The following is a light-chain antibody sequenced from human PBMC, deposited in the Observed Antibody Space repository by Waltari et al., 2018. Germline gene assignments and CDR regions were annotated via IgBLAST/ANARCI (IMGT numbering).Light chain of an antibody. CDR1: QSVGSE. CDR2: GAS. CDR3: QQYDKWPLT. V-gene: IGKV3-15*01. J-gene: IGKJ4*01. Sequence: ETVMTQSPATLSVSPGERVTLSCRASQSVGSELAWYQHKFGQAPRLLIYGASTRTTGVPARLSGSGSGTDFTLTISSLQSEDLGIYYCQQYDKWPLTFGGGTKVAIK.